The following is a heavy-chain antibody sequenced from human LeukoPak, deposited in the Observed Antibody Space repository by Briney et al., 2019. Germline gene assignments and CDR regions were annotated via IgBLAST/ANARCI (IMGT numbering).Heavy chain of an antibody. J-gene: IGHJ4*02. Sequence: PSETLSLTCTVSGGSISSGDYYWSWIRQPPGKGLEWIGRIYTSGSTNYNPSLKSRVTISVDTSKNQFSLKLSSVTAADTAVYYCAREGNFWSSGRIFDYWGQGTLVTVSS. V-gene: IGHV4-61*02. CDR3: AREGNFWSSGRIFDY. CDR1: GGSISSGDYY. D-gene: IGHD3-3*01. CDR2: IYTSGST.